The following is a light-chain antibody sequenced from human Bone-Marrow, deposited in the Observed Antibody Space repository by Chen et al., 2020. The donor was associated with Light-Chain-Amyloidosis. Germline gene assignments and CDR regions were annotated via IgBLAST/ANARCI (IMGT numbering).Light chain of an antibody. V-gene: IGLV2-14*01. CDR2: EFT. Sequence: QSALTQPASVSGSPGQSITIPCTGTRSDVGGYNYFSWYQQHPAKAPKLMIYEFTNRPSGISIRFSGSKSGNTASLTISGLQAEDEADYYCSSFTITNTWIFGGGTKLTVL. CDR1: RSDVGGYNY. CDR3: SSFTITNTWI. J-gene: IGLJ2*01.